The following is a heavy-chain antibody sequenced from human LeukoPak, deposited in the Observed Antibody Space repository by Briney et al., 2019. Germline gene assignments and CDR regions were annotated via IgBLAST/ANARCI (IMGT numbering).Heavy chain of an antibody. D-gene: IGHD6-19*01. CDR2: IKQDGSEK. Sequence: GGSLRLSCAASGFTFSSYWMSWVRQAPGKGLEGVANIKQDGSEKYYVDSVKGRFTISRDNAKNSLYLQMNSLRADDTAVYYCARVGYSSGWRAPDFDYWGQGTLVTVSS. J-gene: IGHJ4*02. V-gene: IGHV3-7*04. CDR1: GFTFSSYW. CDR3: ARVGYSSGWRAPDFDY.